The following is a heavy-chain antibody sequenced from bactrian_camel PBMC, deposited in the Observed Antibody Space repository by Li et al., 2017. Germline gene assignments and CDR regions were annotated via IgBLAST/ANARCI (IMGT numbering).Heavy chain of an antibody. Sequence: HVQLVESGGGLVQPGGSLRLSCAVSGLTFAERFLSWVRQRPGKGLEWVTSRYSEGSLTYYKNSVRGRFTVSRDIAKNMAYLQMNNLKYEDTAVYFCAIGGSRNGPGFGNWGQGTQVTVS. D-gene: IGHD2*01. J-gene: IGHJ6*01. CDR1: GLTFAERF. V-gene: IGHV3-2*01. CDR3: AIGGSRNGPGFGN. CDR2: RYSEGSLT.